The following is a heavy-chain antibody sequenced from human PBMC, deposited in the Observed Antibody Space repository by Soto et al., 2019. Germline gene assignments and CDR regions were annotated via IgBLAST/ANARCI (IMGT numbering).Heavy chain of an antibody. Sequence: PSETLSLRWALDGESFSGYYWSWIRQPPGKGLEWVGEINHSGSTNYNPSLKSRVTISVETSKNQFSLKLSSVTAADTAVYYCARAPGYWTNGVCHASDYYGMDVGGQGTTVTVSS. J-gene: IGHJ6*02. CDR1: GESFSGYY. CDR3: ARAPGYWTNGVCHASDYYGMDV. CDR2: INHSGST. V-gene: IGHV4-34*01. D-gene: IGHD2-8*01.